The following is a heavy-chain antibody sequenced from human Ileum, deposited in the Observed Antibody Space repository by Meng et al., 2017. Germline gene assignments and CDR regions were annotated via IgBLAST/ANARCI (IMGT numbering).Heavy chain of an antibody. CDR2: IYVDGRT. CDR3: AKSVNFDAGGYYP. J-gene: IGHJ5*02. D-gene: IGHD3-22*01. Sequence: VQLVESGGGLVQPGGSLRLPCAASGFTVSVNYMSWVRQAPGKGLEWVSCIYVDGRTYYADSVKGRFTIFRDSSKNTLYLQMNSLRAEDTAVYYCAKSVNFDAGGYYPWGQGTLVTVSS. V-gene: IGHV3-66*01. CDR1: GFTVSVNY.